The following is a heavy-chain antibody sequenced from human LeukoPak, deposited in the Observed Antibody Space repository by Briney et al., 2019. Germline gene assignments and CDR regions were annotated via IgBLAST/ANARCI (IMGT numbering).Heavy chain of an antibody. J-gene: IGHJ6*03. CDR1: GFIFTNYS. CDR3: AREHSGYDFPGRDYYYMDV. CDR2: ISSTSRSYI. D-gene: IGHD5-12*01. V-gene: IGHV3-21*01. Sequence: PGGSLRLSCEATGFIFTNYSMIWVRQPPGGGLEWVSSISSTSRSYIYYADSVKGRFTISRDNAKNSLYLQMNSLRAEDTAVYYCAREHSGYDFPGRDYYYMDVWGKGTTVTVPS.